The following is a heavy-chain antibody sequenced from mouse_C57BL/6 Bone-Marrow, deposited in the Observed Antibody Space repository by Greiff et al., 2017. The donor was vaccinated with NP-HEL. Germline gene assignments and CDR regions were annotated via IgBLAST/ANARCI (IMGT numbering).Heavy chain of an antibody. J-gene: IGHJ3*01. CDR3: APFIRAWFAY. V-gene: IGHV1-50*01. CDR1: GYTFTSYW. CDR2: IDPSDSYT. D-gene: IGHD1-1*01. Sequence: QVHVKQPGAELVKPGASVKLSCKASGYTFTSYWMQWVKPRPGQGLEWIGEIDPSDSYTNYNQKFKGKATLTVDTSSSTAYMQLSSLTSEDSAVYYCAPFIRAWFAYWGQGALVTVSA.